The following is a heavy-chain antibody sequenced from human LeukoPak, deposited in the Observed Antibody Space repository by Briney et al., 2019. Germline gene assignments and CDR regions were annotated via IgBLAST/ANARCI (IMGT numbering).Heavy chain of an antibody. J-gene: IGHJ6*03. D-gene: IGHD5-24*01. CDR2: IYHSGTT. Sequence: SETLSLTCTVSGYSIINAYYWGWIRQPPGQGLEWIGNIYHSGTTYYNPSLKSRVTVSVDTSKNQFSLKLNSVTAADTAVYFCARAIRDGYNPDFYYYLDVWGKGTTVSVSS. CDR1: GYSIINAYY. V-gene: IGHV4-38-2*02. CDR3: ARAIRDGYNPDFYYYLDV.